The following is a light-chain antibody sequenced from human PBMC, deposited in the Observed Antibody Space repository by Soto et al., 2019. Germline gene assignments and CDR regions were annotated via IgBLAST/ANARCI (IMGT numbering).Light chain of an antibody. CDR1: SSDVGGYDF. J-gene: IGLJ3*02. CDR3: SSFTSRDTLV. Sequence: QSVLTQPASVSGSPGQSITISCTGTSSDVGGYDFVSWYQQHPAKAPRLIISEVTNRPSGVSYRFSASKSGNTASLTISGLQAEDEADYFCSSFTSRDTLVFGGGTKVTVL. CDR2: EVT. V-gene: IGLV2-14*01.